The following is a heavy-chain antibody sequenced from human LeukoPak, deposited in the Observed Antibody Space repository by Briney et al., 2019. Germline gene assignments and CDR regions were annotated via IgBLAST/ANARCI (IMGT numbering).Heavy chain of an antibody. CDR2: IDPSDSYT. Sequence: GESLRVSCKGSGYSFTSYWISWVRQMPGKGLEWMGRIDPSDSYTNYSPSFQGHVTISADKSISTAYLQWSSLKASDTAMYYCAIKYYYYYGMDVWGQGTTVTVSS. V-gene: IGHV5-10-1*01. J-gene: IGHJ6*02. CDR1: GYSFTSYW. CDR3: AIKYYYYYGMDV.